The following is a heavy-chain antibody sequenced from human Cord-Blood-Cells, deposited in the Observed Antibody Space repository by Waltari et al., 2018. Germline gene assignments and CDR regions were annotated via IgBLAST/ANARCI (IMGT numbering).Heavy chain of an antibody. Sequence: EVQLVESGGGLVQPGGSLRLSCAASGFTFSSYWMSWVRQAPGKGLEGVANIKQDGSVKSQVDSLKGRFTVSRDTAKNSLYLQMNSLGAEDTAVYYCARDEDTAMVDYWGQGTLVTVSS. CDR3: ARDEDTAMVDY. V-gene: IGHV3-7*01. D-gene: IGHD5-18*01. J-gene: IGHJ4*02. CDR1: GFTFSSYW. CDR2: IKQDGSVK.